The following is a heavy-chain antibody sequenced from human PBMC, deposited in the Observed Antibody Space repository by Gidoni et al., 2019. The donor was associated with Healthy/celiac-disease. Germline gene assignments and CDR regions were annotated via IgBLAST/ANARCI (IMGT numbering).Heavy chain of an antibody. Sequence: EVQLVASGGGLVQPGGSLRLSCSASGFTFRSYWLSWVRQARGKGLEGVANIKQDGSEKYYVDSVKGRFTISRDNAKNSLYLQMNSLRDEDTAVDYCATWGTRIQLWYDYWGQGTLVTVSS. CDR3: ATWGTRIQLWYDY. V-gene: IGHV3-7*02. J-gene: IGHJ4*02. CDR2: IKQDGSEK. CDR1: GFTFRSYW. D-gene: IGHD5-18*01.